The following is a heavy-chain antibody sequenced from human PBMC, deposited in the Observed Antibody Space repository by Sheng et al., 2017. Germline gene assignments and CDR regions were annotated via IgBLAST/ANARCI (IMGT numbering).Heavy chain of an antibody. J-gene: IGHJ3*02. Sequence: QVQLQQWGAGLLKPSETLSLTCAVYGGSFSGYYWSWIRQPPGKGLEWIGEINHSGSTNYNPSLKSRVTISVDTSKNQFSLKLSSVTAADTAVYYCARGPATIFGVVGPYDAFDIWGQGTMVTVSS. CDR3: ARGPATIFGVVGPYDAFDI. CDR2: INHSGST. V-gene: IGHV4-34*01. CDR1: GGSFSGYY. D-gene: IGHD3-3*01.